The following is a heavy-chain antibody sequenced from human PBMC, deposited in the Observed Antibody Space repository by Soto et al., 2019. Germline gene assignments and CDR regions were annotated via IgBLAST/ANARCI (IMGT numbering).Heavy chain of an antibody. D-gene: IGHD3-10*01. CDR1: GYTFTNYE. J-gene: IGHJ5*02. V-gene: IGHV1-8*01. CDR3: ARMAASGSLNWFDP. Sequence: ASVKVSCKASGYTFTNYEINWVRQATGQGLEWMGWMNPGSGNTGYAHKFQGRVTMTRNISISTAYMELSRLGSDDTAIYYCARMAASGSLNWFDPWGQGTLVTVSS. CDR2: MNPGSGNT.